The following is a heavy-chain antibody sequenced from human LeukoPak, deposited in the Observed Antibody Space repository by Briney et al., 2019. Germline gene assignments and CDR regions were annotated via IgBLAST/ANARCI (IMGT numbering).Heavy chain of an antibody. D-gene: IGHD2-8*01. CDR1: GGSISNSNYY. CDR2: LFYTGIT. V-gene: IGHV4-39*07. J-gene: IGHJ6*03. Sequence: SETLSLTCTVSGGSISNSNYYWGWIRQPPGKGLEWIGSLFYTGITYYDPSLKSRLTISVDTSKNQFSLRLNFVTAAGTAIYYCAREYAAGNFYYMDVWGKGTTVTVSS. CDR3: AREYAAGNFYYMDV.